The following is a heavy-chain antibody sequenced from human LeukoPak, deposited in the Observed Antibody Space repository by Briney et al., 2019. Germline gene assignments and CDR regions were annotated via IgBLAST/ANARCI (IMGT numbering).Heavy chain of an antibody. CDR2: ISNSGGTI. CDR1: GFSFNNAW. J-gene: IGHJ2*01. Sequence: PGGSLRLSCAASGFSFNNAWMSWVRQAPGKGLEWVSYISNSGGTIYYADSVKGRFTISRDNAKNSLYLQMNSLRAEDTAVYYCARDWRGYSDLWGRGTLVTVSS. V-gene: IGHV3-11*04. CDR3: ARDWRGYSDL. D-gene: IGHD3-3*01.